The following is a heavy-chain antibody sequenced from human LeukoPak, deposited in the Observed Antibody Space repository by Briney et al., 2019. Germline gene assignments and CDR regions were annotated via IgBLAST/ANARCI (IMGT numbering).Heavy chain of an antibody. V-gene: IGHV3-48*02. Sequence: GGSLRLSCAASGFTFSGYSMNWVRQAPGKGLEWVSYIRSSGSPIYYAYSVKGRFTISRDNAKNSVYLQMNSLRDEDTAVYYCGRDPDALDYWGQGTLVTVSS. CDR2: IRSSGSPI. J-gene: IGHJ4*02. CDR1: GFTFSGYS. CDR3: GRDPDALDY.